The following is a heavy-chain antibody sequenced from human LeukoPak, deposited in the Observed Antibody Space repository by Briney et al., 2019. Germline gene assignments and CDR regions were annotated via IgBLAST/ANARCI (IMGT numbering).Heavy chain of an antibody. CDR1: GFTFSDYY. V-gene: IGHV3-11*01. CDR3: ARAARVQSYDSSGYYPGY. Sequence: GGSLRLSCAASGFTFSDYYMSWIRQAPGKGLEWVSYISSSGSTIYYADSVKGRFTISRDNAKNSLYLQMNSLRAEDTAVYYCARAARVQSYDSSGYYPGYWGQGTLVTVSS. J-gene: IGHJ4*02. D-gene: IGHD3-22*01. CDR2: ISSSGSTI.